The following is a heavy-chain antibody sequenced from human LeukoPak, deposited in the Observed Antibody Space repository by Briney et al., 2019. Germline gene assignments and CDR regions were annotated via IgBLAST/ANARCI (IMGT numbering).Heavy chain of an antibody. CDR3: ARGILSVAAAGHFDY. V-gene: IGHV4-30-2*01. D-gene: IGHD6-13*01. Sequence: PSETLSLTCAVSGGSISSGGYFWSWIRQPQGQGLEWIGYINHSGSTYYNSSLKIRITISADRSKNQFSLKLNSVTAADTAVYYCARGILSVAAAGHFDYWGQGTLVTVSS. CDR1: GGSISSGGYF. CDR2: INHSGST. J-gene: IGHJ4*02.